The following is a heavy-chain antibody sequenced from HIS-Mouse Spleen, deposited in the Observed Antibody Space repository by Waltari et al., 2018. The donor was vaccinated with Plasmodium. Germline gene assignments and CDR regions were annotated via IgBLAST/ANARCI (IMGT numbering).Heavy chain of an antibody. CDR2: IYYSGST. J-gene: IGHJ4*02. Sequence: QLQLQESGPGLVKPSETLSLTCTVSGGSISSSSYYWGWIRQPPGKGLEWIGSIYYSGSTYYNPCLKSRVTISVDTSKNQFSLKLSSVTAADTAVYYCARRGGSYYYFDYWGQGTLVTVSS. D-gene: IGHD1-26*01. V-gene: IGHV4-39*01. CDR1: GGSISSSSYY. CDR3: ARRGGSYYYFDY.